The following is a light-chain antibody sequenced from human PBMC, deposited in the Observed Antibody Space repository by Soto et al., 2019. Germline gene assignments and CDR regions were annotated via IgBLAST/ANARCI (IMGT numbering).Light chain of an antibody. CDR3: QQSNGLPT. V-gene: IGKV1-33*01. CDR2: DAS. J-gene: IGKJ4*01. Sequence: DIQMTQSPSSLSASVGDRVTITGQASQDITNYLNWYQQKPGKAPKLLICDASNLETGVPSRFSGSGSGTYFTFTISSLQPEDIATYYCQQSNGLPTFGGGTKVEIK. CDR1: QDITNY.